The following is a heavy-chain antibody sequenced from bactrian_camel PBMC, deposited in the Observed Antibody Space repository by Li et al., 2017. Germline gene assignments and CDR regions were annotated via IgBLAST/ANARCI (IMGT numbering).Heavy chain of an antibody. CDR1: EATYSSYC. V-gene: IGHV3S1*01. D-gene: IGHD2*01. Sequence: HVQLVESGGGLVQPGGSLRLSCAASEATYSSYCMAWFRRPSGREREGVAAIDADGRSYYKDSVEDRFTVSRDNAKNSFYLQMNQLTPEDTAMYFCAAGRTRNGYCYSMSEFPEAAYNHWGQGTQVTVS. CDR2: IDADGRS. CDR3: AAGRTRNGYCYSMSEFPEAAYNH. J-gene: IGHJ4*01.